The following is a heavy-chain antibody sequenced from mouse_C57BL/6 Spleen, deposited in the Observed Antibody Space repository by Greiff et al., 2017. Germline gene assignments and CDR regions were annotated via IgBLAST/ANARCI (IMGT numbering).Heavy chain of an antibody. CDR3: ACIYYGNLYYFDY. D-gene: IGHD2-1*01. CDR1: GYAFSSYW. CDR2: IYPGDGDT. J-gene: IGHJ2*01. Sequence: VQLQQSGAELVKPGASVKISCKASGYAFSSYWMNWVKQRPGKGLEWIGQIYPGDGDTNYNGKFKGKATLTADKSSSTAYMQLSSLTSEDSAVYFCACIYYGNLYYFDYWGQGTTLTVSS. V-gene: IGHV1-80*01.